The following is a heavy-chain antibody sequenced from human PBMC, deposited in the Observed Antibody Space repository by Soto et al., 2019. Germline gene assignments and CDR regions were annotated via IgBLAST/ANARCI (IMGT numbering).Heavy chain of an antibody. CDR1: GGSISSSSYY. CDR2: IYYSGST. D-gene: IGHD3-3*01. Sequence: SETLSLTCTVSGGSISSSSYYWGWIRQPPGKGLEWIGSIYYSGSTNYNPSLKSRVTISVDTSKNQFSLKLSSVTAADTAVYYCARVPLAWSGSYYYYYMDVWGKGTTVTVSS. J-gene: IGHJ6*03. V-gene: IGHV4-39*07. CDR3: ARVPLAWSGSYYYYYMDV.